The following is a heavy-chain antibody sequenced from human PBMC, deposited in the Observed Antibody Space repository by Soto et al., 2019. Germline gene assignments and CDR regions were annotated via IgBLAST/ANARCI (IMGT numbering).Heavy chain of an antibody. V-gene: IGHV1-18*01. D-gene: IGHD3-22*01. CDR1: GYTFTSYG. Sequence: ASVKVSCKASGYTFTSYGISWVRQAPGQGLEWMGWISAYNGNTNYAQKLQGRVTMTTDTSTSTAYMELRSLRSDDTAVYYCARDNIYYGSSGYYYRFDFWGQGSLVIV. CDR3: ARDNIYYGSSGYYYRFDF. J-gene: IGHJ4*02. CDR2: ISAYNGNT.